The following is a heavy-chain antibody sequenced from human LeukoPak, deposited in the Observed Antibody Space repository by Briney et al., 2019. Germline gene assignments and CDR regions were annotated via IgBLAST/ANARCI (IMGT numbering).Heavy chain of an antibody. Sequence: QSGGSLRPSCAASGFTFSSYWMSWVRQAPGKGLEWVANIKKDGSEKYYVDSVKGRFTISRDNAKTSLYLQMNSLRAEDTAVYYCARDLSGVTGYTYGRGIDYWGQGTLVTVSS. CDR2: IKKDGSEK. CDR1: GFTFSSYW. CDR3: ARDLSGVTGYTYGRGIDY. V-gene: IGHV3-7*01. J-gene: IGHJ4*02. D-gene: IGHD5-18*01.